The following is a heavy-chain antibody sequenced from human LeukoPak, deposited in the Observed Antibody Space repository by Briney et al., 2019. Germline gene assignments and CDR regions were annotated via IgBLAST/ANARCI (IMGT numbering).Heavy chain of an antibody. Sequence: GGSLRLSCAASGFTFISYWMSWVRQAPGKVLEWVANIKQDGSEKYYVGSVKGRFTISRDNAKKPLYLQMNSLRAEDTAVYYCARAGIQIWLHLEYFQHWGQGTLVTVSS. J-gene: IGHJ1*01. CDR1: GFTFISYW. D-gene: IGHD5-18*01. CDR3: ARAGIQIWLHLEYFQH. V-gene: IGHV3-7*01. CDR2: IKQDGSEK.